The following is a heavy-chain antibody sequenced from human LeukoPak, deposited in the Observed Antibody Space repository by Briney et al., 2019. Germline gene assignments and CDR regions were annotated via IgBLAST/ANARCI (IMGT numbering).Heavy chain of an antibody. CDR1: GYTFTGYH. J-gene: IGHJ4*02. CDR3: ARDPSNAYYYDP. D-gene: IGHD3-22*01. CDR2: INPNNGGT. Sequence: ASVTVSCKASGYTFTGYHLHWVRQAPGQGLEWMGWINPNNGGTNYAQKFQGRVTMTRDMSISTAYMELSRLTSDDTAVYSCARDPSNAYYYDPWGQGTLVTVSS. V-gene: IGHV1-2*02.